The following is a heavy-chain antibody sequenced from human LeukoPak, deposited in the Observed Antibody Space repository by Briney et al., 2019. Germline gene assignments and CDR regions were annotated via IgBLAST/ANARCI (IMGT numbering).Heavy chain of an antibody. J-gene: IGHJ4*02. V-gene: IGHV3-21*06. CDR2: IGGSGSAT. D-gene: IGHD3-22*01. CDR1: GFIFSLYN. Sequence: GGSLRLSCEASGFIFSLYNMNWVRQAPGQGLEWVSSIGGSGSATFYADSVRGRFTVSRDNAKNSLFLQLNSLRAEDSAVYYCAKDKFDYGSTGYPYDYWGQGVLVTVSS. CDR3: AKDKFDYGSTGYPYDY.